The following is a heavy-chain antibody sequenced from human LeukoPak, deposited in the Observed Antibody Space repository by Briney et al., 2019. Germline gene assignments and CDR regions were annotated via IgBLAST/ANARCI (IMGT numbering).Heavy chain of an antibody. CDR2: IYHSGST. V-gene: IGHV4-4*02. J-gene: IGHJ6*03. CDR3: ASLLGYCSGNRCPSSANYYYYMDV. Sequence: KPSGTLSLTCAVSGGSISSSNWWSWVRQPPGKGLEWIGEIYHSGSTNYNPSLKSRVTISVDTSKNQFSLKVNSVTAADTAVYYCASLLGYCSGNRCPSSANYYYYMDVWGKGTTVIVSS. CDR1: GGSISSSNW. D-gene: IGHD2-15*01.